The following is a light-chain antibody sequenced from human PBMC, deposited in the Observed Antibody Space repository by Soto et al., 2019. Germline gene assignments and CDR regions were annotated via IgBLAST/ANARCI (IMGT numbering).Light chain of an antibody. V-gene: IGLV1-40*01. J-gene: IGLJ2*01. CDR2: DNF. Sequence: QSVLTQPPSVSGAPGQRVTISCTGSSSNNGAGYDVHWYQHLPGTAPKLLIFDNFNRPSGVPDRFSGSKSGTSASLAITGLQAEDEADYYCQSYDSGLSASVFGGGTKLTVL. CDR3: QSYDSGLSASV. CDR1: SSNNGAGYD.